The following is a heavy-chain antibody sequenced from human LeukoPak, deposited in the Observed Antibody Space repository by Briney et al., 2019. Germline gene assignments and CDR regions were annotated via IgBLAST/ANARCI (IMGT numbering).Heavy chain of an antibody. J-gene: IGHJ4*02. CDR2: IYHSGSN. V-gene: IGHV4-38-2*01. CDR1: GYSISSGYY. D-gene: IGHD3-22*01. Sequence: PSETLSLTCAVSGYSISSGYYWGWIRQPPRKGLEWIVSIYHSGSNYYNPSLKSRVTMSVDTSKNQFSLKLSSVTSADTAVYYCARPYYYDSSGYFYWGQGTLVTVSS. CDR3: ARPYYYDSSGYFY.